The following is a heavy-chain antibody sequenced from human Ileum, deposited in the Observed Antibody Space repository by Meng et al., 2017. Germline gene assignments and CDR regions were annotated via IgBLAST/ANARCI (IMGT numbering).Heavy chain of an antibody. D-gene: IGHD2-21*01. CDR3: ARWGEGSAVSVRAFDV. V-gene: IGHV4-59*12. Sequence: SETLSLTCTVSTMSITSYYWNWVRQPPGKGPEWIGFSHYSGATRYSPSLKSRVTISVDTSRNQISLKLNSVTAADTAVYYCARWGEGSAVSVRAFDVWGRGIRVTVSS. J-gene: IGHJ3*01. CDR2: SHYSGAT. CDR1: TMSITSYY.